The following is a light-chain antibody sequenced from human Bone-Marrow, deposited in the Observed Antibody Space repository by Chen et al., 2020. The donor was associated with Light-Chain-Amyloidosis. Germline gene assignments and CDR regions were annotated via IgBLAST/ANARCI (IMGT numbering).Light chain of an antibody. CDR3: QQYINWPPMYT. CDR1: QSVSSN. CDR2: GAC. V-gene: IGKV3-15*01. Sequence: EIVMTQSPATLSVSPGERATLSCRASQSVSSNLAWYQQKPGQAPRLLIFGACTRDTGIPARCSGGGSGTEFTLTIRSLQSEDFALYYCQQYINWPPMYTFGQWTKLVIK. J-gene: IGKJ2*01.